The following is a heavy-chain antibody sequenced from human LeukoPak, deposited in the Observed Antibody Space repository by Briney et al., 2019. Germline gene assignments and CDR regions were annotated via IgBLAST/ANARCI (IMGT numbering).Heavy chain of an antibody. Sequence: AASVKVSCKASGYTFTSYDINWVRQATGQGLEWMGWMNPNSGNTGYAQKFQGRVTMTRNTSISTAYMELSSLRSEDTAVYYCARVLLSSGFIDYWGQGTLVTVSS. J-gene: IGHJ4*02. CDR1: GYTFTSYD. V-gene: IGHV1-8*01. CDR3: ARVLLSSGFIDY. D-gene: IGHD6-19*01. CDR2: MNPNSGNT.